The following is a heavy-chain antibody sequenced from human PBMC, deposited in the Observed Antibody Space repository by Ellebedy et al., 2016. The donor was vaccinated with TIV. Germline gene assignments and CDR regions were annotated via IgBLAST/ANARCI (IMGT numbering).Heavy chain of an antibody. CDR2: IYSGDRT. V-gene: IGHV3-53*01. CDR1: GFTVSSNF. J-gene: IGHJ4*02. D-gene: IGHD2-15*01. Sequence: GESLKISCAASGFTVSSNFMTWVHQAPGKGLEWVSVIYSGDRTHYADSVWGRFTISRDSSKNTLYLQMSSLRAEDTAVYYCARADCSGGNCYEFDYWGQGTLVTVSS. CDR3: ARADCSGGNCYEFDY.